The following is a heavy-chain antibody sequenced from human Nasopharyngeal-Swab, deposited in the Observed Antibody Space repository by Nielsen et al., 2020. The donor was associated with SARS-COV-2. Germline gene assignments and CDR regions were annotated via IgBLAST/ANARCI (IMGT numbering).Heavy chain of an antibody. V-gene: IGHV3-15*01. CDR2: IKSKTDAGTT. D-gene: IGHD3-10*01. CDR1: GFTFSNAW. CDR3: TTAEKGGSWYYYYGMDV. J-gene: IGHJ6*02. Sequence: GGSLRLSCAASGFTFSNAWMSWVRQAPGKGLEWVGRIKSKTDAGTTDYAAPVKGRFTISRDDSKNTLYLQMNSLKTEDTAVYYCTTAEKGGSWYYYYGMDVWGQGTTVTVSS.